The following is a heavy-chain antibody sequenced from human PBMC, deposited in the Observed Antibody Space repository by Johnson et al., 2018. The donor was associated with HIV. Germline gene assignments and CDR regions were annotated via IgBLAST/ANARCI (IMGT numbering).Heavy chain of an antibody. CDR2: IRWNSGSI. CDR3: AKDLIAAAGPDAFDI. D-gene: IGHD6-13*01. J-gene: IGHJ3*02. Sequence: VQLVESGGGLVQPGRSLRLSCAASGFTFDDYAMHWVRQAPGKGLEWVSGIRWNSGSIGYADSVKGRFTISRDNAKNSLYLQMNSLRAEDTALYYCAKDLIAAAGPDAFDIWGQGTMVTVSS. CDR1: GFTFDDYA. V-gene: IGHV3-9*01.